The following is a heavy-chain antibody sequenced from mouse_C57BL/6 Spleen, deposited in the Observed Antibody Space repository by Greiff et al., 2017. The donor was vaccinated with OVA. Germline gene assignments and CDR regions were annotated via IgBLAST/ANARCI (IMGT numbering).Heavy chain of an antibody. Sequence: QVQLQQSGPELVKPGASGKISCKASGYAFSSSWMNWVKQRPGKGLEWIGRIYPGDGDTNYNGKFKGKATLTADKSSSTAYMQLSSLTSEDSAVYFCARAYYYGSSYSFAYWGQGTLVTVSA. J-gene: IGHJ3*01. CDR3: ARAYYYGSSYSFAY. V-gene: IGHV1-82*01. CDR1: GYAFSSSW. D-gene: IGHD1-1*01. CDR2: IYPGDGDT.